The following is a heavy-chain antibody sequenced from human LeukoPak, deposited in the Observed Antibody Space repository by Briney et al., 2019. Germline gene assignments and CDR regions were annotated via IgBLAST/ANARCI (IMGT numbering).Heavy chain of an antibody. CDR2: IYPGDSDT. CDR3: ARRSGGDRGYCSSTSCYYFDY. V-gene: IGHV5-51*01. D-gene: IGHD2-2*01. J-gene: IGHJ4*02. CDR1: GYSFTSYW. Sequence: GESLKISCKGSGYSFTSYWIGWVRQMPGKGLEWMGIIYPGDSDTRYSPSFQGQVTISADKSISTAYLQWSSLKASDTAMYYCARRSGGDRGYCSSTSCYYFDYWGQGTLVTVSS.